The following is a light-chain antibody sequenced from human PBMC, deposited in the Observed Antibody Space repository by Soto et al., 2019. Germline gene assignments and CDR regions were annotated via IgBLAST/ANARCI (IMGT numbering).Light chain of an antibody. J-gene: IGKJ4*01. CDR1: RSLLHSNGYNY. V-gene: IGKV2-28*01. Sequence: DIVMTQSPLSLPVTPGEPASISCRSSRSLLHSNGYNYLDWYLQKPGQSPQLLIYLGSNRASGAPDRFSGSGSGTDFTLKISRVEAEDVRVYYCMQALHTPLTFGGGTKVDIK. CDR3: MQALHTPLT. CDR2: LGS.